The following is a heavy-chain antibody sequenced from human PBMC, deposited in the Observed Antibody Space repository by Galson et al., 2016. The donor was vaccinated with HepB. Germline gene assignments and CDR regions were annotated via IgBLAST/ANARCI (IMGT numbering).Heavy chain of an antibody. CDR1: GGSIITSSYY. Sequence: SETLSLTCTLSGGSIITSSYYWGWIRQPPGKGLEWIGSMYYSGSTYYQPTLKSRPTISLDTTTNQFSLMLMSVTAADTAMYFFARQTRGGFSYDYLDLWGQGTLVTVSS. J-gene: IGHJ4*02. CDR3: ARQTRGGFSYDYLDL. V-gene: IGHV4-39*01. D-gene: IGHD5-12*01. CDR2: MYYSGST.